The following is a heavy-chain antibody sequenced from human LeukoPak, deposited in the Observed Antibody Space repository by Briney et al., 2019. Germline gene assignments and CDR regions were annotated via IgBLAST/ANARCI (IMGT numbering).Heavy chain of an antibody. Sequence: SETLSLTCAVYGGSFSGYYWSWIRQPPGKGLEWIGEINHSGSTNYNPSLKSRVTISVDTSKNQFSLKLSSVTAADTSVYYCARDSYYYDSSGYARFDYWGQGTLVTVSS. CDR1: GGSFSGYY. CDR3: ARDSYYYDSSGYARFDY. CDR2: INHSGST. D-gene: IGHD3-22*01. V-gene: IGHV4-34*01. J-gene: IGHJ4*02.